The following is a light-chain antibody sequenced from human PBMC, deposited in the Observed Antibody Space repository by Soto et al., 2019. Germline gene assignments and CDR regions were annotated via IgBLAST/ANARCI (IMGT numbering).Light chain of an antibody. CDR3: QKYNSAPS. CDR2: AAS. CDR1: QGISNY. J-gene: IGKJ5*01. V-gene: IGKV1-27*01. Sequence: DIQMPQSPSSLSASVGDRVTITCRASQGISNYLAWYQQKPGKVPKLLIYAASTLQSGVPSRFSGSGSGTDFTLTISSLQPEDVATYYFQKYNSAPSLGHGTRLEIK.